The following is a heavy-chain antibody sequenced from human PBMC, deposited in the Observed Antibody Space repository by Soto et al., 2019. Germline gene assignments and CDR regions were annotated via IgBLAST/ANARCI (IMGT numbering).Heavy chain of an antibody. Sequence: SETLSLTCTVSGGSVSSGSYYWSWIRQPPGKGLEWIGYIYYSGSTNYNPSLKSRVTISVDTSKNQFSLKLSSVTAADTAVYYCARGHSSSWYRGGFDYWGQGTLVTVSS. CDR2: IYYSGST. V-gene: IGHV4-61*01. CDR3: ARGHSSSWYRGGFDY. J-gene: IGHJ4*02. D-gene: IGHD6-13*01. CDR1: GGSVSSGSYY.